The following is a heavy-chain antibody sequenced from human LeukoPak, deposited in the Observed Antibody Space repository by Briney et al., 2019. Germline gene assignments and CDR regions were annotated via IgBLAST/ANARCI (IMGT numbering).Heavy chain of an antibody. V-gene: IGHV3-23*01. J-gene: IGHJ4*02. CDR2: ISSTGRTI. Sequence: GGSLRLSCAAFGFTFTNYGFSWVRQVPGKGLEWVSAISSTGRTIYYAESVKGRFTISGDDSKNTVYLQMNSLRAEDTAVYYCAKRHGLIDTRHFDYWGQGALVTISS. D-gene: IGHD3-22*01. CDR1: GFTFTNYG. CDR3: AKRHGLIDTRHFDY.